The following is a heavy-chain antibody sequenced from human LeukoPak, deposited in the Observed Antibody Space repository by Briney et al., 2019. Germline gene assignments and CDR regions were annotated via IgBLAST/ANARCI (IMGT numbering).Heavy chain of an antibody. CDR3: AILSLYALSSDYFDY. CDR2: ISYDGSNK. J-gene: IGHJ4*02. CDR1: GFTFSSYG. Sequence: GGSLRLSCAASGFTFSSYGMHWVRQAPGKGLEWVAVISYDGSNKYYADSVKGRFTISRDNSKNTLYLQMNSLRAEDTAVYYYAILSLYALSSDYFDYWGQGTLVTVSS. D-gene: IGHD2-2*01. V-gene: IGHV3-30*03.